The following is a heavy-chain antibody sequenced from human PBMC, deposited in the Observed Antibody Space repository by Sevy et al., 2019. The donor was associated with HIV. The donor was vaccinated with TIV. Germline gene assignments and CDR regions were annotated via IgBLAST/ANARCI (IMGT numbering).Heavy chain of an antibody. D-gene: IGHD3-3*01. CDR3: ARQGLVRDYDFWSGYYRRWFDP. CDR1: GGSISSSSYY. CDR2: IYYSGST. J-gene: IGHJ5*02. V-gene: IGHV4-39*01. Sequence: SETLSLTCTVSGGSISSSSYYWGWIRQPPGKGLEWIGSIYYSGSTYYNPSLKSRVTISVATSKNQFSLKLSSVTAADTAVYYCARQGLVRDYDFWSGYYRRWFDPWGQGTLVTVSS.